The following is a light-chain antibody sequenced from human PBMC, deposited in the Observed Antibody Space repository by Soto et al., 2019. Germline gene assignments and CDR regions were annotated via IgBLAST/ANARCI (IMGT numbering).Light chain of an antibody. CDR2: GAS. CDR1: QSVSSN. CDR3: QQYNNWPPRT. Sequence: EIVMTQSPATLSVPPGERATLSCRASQSVSSNLAWYQQKPGQAPRLLIYGASTRATGIPARFSGGGSGTAFTLSVISLQSEDFAVYYCQQYNNWPPRTFGQGTKVEIK. J-gene: IGKJ1*01. V-gene: IGKV3-15*01.